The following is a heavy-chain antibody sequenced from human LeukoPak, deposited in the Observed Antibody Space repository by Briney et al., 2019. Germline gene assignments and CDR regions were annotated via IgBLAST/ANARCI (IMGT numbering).Heavy chain of an antibody. CDR3: ARHPQLFWFDP. D-gene: IGHD2-15*01. J-gene: IGHJ5*02. CDR2: IYYSGST. Sequence: KASETLSLTCTVSGDSINSFYWSWIRQPPGKGLEWIGSIYYSGSTYYSPSLKSRVTISVDTSKNQFYLKVNSVTAADTVVYYCARHPQLFWFDPWGQGTLVTVSS. CDR1: GDSINSFY. V-gene: IGHV4-59*05.